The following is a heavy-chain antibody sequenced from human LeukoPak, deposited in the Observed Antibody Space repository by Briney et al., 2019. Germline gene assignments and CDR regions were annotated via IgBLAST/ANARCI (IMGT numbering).Heavy chain of an antibody. V-gene: IGHV1-69*05. CDR3: ARGGSELGGRHGYNLVAFDI. CDR1: GGTFSSYA. D-gene: IGHD5-24*01. Sequence: GAAVKVSCKASGGTFSSYAISWVRQAPGQGLEWMGGIIPIFGTANYAQKFQGRVTITTDESTSTAYMELSSLRYEDTAVYSCARGGSELGGRHGYNLVAFDIWGQGTMVTVSS. J-gene: IGHJ3*02. CDR2: IIPIFGTA.